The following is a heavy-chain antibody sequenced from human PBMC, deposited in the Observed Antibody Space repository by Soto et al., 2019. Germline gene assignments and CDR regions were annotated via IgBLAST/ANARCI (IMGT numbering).Heavy chain of an antibody. J-gene: IGHJ4*02. D-gene: IGHD3-16*02. CDR1: GGSFSGYY. Sequence: PSETRSLTCAVYGGSFSGYYWSWIRQPPGKGLEWIGEINHSGSTNYNPSLKSRVTISVDTSKNQFSLKLSSVTAADTAVYYCARGYYIWGSYRSTHFDYWGQGTLVTVSS. CDR2: INHSGST. V-gene: IGHV4-34*01. CDR3: ARGYYIWGSYRSTHFDY.